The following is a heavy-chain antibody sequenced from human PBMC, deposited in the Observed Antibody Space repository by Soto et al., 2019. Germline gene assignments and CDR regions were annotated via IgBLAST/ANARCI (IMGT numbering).Heavy chain of an antibody. CDR1: GYTFTGYY. D-gene: IGHD2-2*01. V-gene: IGHV1-2*02. CDR3: TRPYCTNTGCYGWFDP. J-gene: IGHJ5*02. CDR2: INTSSGGT. Sequence: ASETGPCKSSGYTFTGYYIYWVRQAPGQGLEWMGWINTSSGGTDYAQRFQGRVTMTRDTSISTAYMELTRLRDDDTAIYYCTRPYCTNTGCYGWFDPWGQGTLVTVSS.